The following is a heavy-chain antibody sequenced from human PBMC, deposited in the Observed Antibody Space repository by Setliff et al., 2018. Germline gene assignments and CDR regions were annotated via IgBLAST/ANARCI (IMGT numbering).Heavy chain of an antibody. CDR3: TTSRAPRVVLAANFDL. CDR1: GFNFITYG. V-gene: IGHV1-18*01. CDR2: ISPYSGET. D-gene: IGHD2-21*01. Sequence: ASVKVSCKTSGFNFITYGFSWVRQAPGQGLEWMGWISPYSGETNNAQKFQDRLSVTADTSSKTIYMELRSLTSDDTAVYFCTTSRAPRVVLAANFDLWGQGTLVTVSS. J-gene: IGHJ4*02.